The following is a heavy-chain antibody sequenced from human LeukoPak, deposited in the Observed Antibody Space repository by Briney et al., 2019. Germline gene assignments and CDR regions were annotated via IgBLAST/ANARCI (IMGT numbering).Heavy chain of an antibody. Sequence: ASVKVSCKASGCTFTGYYMHWVRQAPGQGLEWMGWINPNSGGTNYAQKFQGRVTMTRDTSISTAYMELSRLRSDDTAVYYCARDRLAARGTFDYWGQGTLVTVSS. V-gene: IGHV1-2*02. D-gene: IGHD6-6*01. J-gene: IGHJ4*02. CDR1: GCTFTGYY. CDR3: ARDRLAARGTFDY. CDR2: INPNSGGT.